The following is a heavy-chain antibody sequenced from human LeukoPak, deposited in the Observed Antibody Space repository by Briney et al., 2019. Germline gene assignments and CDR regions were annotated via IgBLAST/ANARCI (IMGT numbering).Heavy chain of an antibody. D-gene: IGHD4-17*01. Sequence: ASVKVSCKASGYTFTGYYMHWVRQAPGQGLKWMGWINPNSGGTNYAQKFQGRVTMTRDTSISTAYMELSRLRSDDTAVYYCASTSVLYGDYEGVLPFDPWGQGTLVTVSS. CDR1: GYTFTGYY. J-gene: IGHJ5*02. CDR3: ASTSVLYGDYEGVLPFDP. V-gene: IGHV1-2*02. CDR2: INPNSGGT.